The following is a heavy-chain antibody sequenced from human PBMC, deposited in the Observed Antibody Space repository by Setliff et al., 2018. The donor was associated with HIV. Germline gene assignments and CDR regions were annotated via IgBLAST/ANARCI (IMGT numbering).Heavy chain of an antibody. CDR2: ISWDGYNT. D-gene: IGHD2-15*01. CDR3: ARSGGDCSGISCYSLWFDP. CDR1: GLTFDDYT. V-gene: IGHV3-43*01. Sequence: GSLRLSCAASGLTFDDYTMHWVRQAPGKAPEWVSLISWDGYNTYYADSVKGRFTISRDNSNNMLFLQMNSLRTEDTAVYYCARSGGDCSGISCYSLWFDPWGHGTLVTVSS. J-gene: IGHJ5*02.